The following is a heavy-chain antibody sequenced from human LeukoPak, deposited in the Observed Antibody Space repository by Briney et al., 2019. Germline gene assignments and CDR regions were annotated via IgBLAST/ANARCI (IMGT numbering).Heavy chain of an antibody. J-gene: IGHJ4*02. CDR2: LTDSGVYT. CDR3: AKGIVGATRNLDS. V-gene: IGHV3-23*01. Sequence: GASLRLSCAASGFTFSTYAMSWVRQAPGKGLEWVSTLTDSGVYTYYADSVKGRFTISRDNSENTLYLQMNGLGAGDTAVYYCAKGIVGATRNLDSWGQGTLVTVSS. CDR1: GFTFSTYA. D-gene: IGHD1-26*01.